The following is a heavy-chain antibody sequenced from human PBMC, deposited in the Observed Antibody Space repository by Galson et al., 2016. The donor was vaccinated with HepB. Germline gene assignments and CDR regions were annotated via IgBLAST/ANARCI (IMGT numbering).Heavy chain of an antibody. CDR2: ISWNSGRI. D-gene: IGHD3-10*01. CDR1: GFTFNDYA. Sequence: SLRLSCAPSGFTFNDYAMHWVRQAPGKGLEWVSGISWNSGRIDYADSVKGRFTVSGDNAKNSLYLQINSLRAEDTALYYCAKATSGSAYGSRYFQHWGQGTLDTVSS. J-gene: IGHJ1*01. CDR3: AKATSGSAYGSRYFQH. V-gene: IGHV3-9*01.